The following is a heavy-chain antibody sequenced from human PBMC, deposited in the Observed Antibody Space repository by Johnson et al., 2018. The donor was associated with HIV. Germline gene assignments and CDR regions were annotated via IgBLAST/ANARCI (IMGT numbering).Heavy chain of an antibody. Sequence: QEQLVESGGGVVQPGRSLRLSCAASGFTFSSYAMHWVRQAPGKGLEWVAVISYDGSNKYYADSVKGRFTISRDNSKNTLYLQMNSLRAEDTAVYYCAKDDRELDAFDIWGRGTMVTVSS. D-gene: IGHD1-26*01. V-gene: IGHV3-30-3*01. CDR3: AKDDRELDAFDI. CDR2: ISYDGSNK. J-gene: IGHJ3*02. CDR1: GFTFSSYA.